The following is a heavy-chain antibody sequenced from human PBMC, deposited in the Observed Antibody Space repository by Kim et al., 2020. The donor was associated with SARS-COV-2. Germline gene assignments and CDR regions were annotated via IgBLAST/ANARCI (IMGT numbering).Heavy chain of an antibody. V-gene: IGHV3-48*03. CDR3: ARDGVSGTRRMDV. J-gene: IGHJ6*03. D-gene: IGHD1-26*01. CDR2: ITGSGRTI. CDR1: GFTFSSSE. Sequence: GGSLRLSCAASGFTFSSSEMNWVRQAPGKGLEWISYITGSGRTIYYADSVKGRFTISRDNAKNSLYLQMNSRRAEDTALYYCARDGVSGTRRMDVGGKGT.